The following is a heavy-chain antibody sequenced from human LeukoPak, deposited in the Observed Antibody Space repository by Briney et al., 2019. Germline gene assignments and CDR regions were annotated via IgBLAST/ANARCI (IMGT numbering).Heavy chain of an antibody. CDR1: GYTFRIHD. Sequence: ASVKVSCKASGYTFRIHDFNWVRQAPGRGLEWMGWVSPKTGRTGYAQKFQGRVYMTTNASLSTAYMELSSLRSDDTAVYFCARESERNDGWFDPWGQGTLVTVSS. J-gene: IGHJ5*02. CDR3: ARESERNDGWFDP. V-gene: IGHV1-8*01. CDR2: VSPKTGRT. D-gene: IGHD1-1*01.